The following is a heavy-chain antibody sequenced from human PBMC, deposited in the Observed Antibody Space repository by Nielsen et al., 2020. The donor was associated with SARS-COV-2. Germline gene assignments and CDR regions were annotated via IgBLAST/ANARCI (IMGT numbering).Heavy chain of an antibody. D-gene: IGHD2-2*01. CDR2: MNPNSGNA. CDR3: ARDDVIVVVPAVPGDYYYYGMDV. J-gene: IGHJ6*02. Sequence: WVRQAPGQGLEWMGWMNPNSGNAGYAQKFQGRVTMTRNTSISTAYMELSSLRSEDTAVYYCARDDVIVVVPAVPGDYYYYGMDVWGQGTTVTVSS. V-gene: IGHV1-8*01.